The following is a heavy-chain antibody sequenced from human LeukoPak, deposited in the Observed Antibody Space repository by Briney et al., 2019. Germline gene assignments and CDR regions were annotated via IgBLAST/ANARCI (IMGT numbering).Heavy chain of an antibody. CDR2: ISSSSSYI. J-gene: IGHJ6*03. CDR3: ARWLMTGTYYYYYYMDG. CDR1: GFTFSSYS. D-gene: IGHD3-9*01. Sequence: PGGSLRLSCAASGFTFSSYSMNWVRQAPGKGLEWVSSISSSSSYIYYADSVKGRFTISRDNAKNSLYLQMNSLRAEDTAVYYCARWLMTGTYYYYYYMDGWGKGTTVTVSS. V-gene: IGHV3-21*01.